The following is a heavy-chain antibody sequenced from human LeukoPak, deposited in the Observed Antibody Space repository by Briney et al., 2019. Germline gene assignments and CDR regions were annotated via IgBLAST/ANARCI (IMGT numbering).Heavy chain of an antibody. CDR1: GFTFSDYY. CDR3: AQDPYGDYWRRGNWFDP. Sequence: GGSLRLSCAASGFTFSDYYMSWIRQAPGKGLEWVSYISSSGSTIYYADSVKGRFTISRDNAKNSLYLQMNSLRAEDTAVYYCAQDPYGDYWRRGNWFDPWGQGTLVTVSS. D-gene: IGHD4-17*01. CDR2: ISSSGSTI. J-gene: IGHJ5*02. V-gene: IGHV3-11*01.